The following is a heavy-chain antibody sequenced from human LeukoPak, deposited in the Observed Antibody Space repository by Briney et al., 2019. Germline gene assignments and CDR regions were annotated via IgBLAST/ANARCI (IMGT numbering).Heavy chain of an antibody. CDR1: GYSISSGYY. CDR2: IYHSGST. J-gene: IGHJ4*02. V-gene: IGHV4-38-2*02. CDR3: ARSGSGWYFDY. D-gene: IGHD6-19*01. Sequence: SETLSLTCTVSGYSISSGYYWGWIRQPPGKGLEWIGSIYHSGSTYYNPSLKSRVTISVDTSKNQFSLKLSSVTAADTAVYYCARSGSGWYFDYWGQGTLVTVSS.